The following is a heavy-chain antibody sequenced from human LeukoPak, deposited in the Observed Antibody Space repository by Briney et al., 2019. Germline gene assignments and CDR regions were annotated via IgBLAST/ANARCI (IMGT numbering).Heavy chain of an antibody. CDR1: GFTFRSYW. J-gene: IGHJ6*02. V-gene: IGHV3-7*01. D-gene: IGHD6-19*01. Sequence: GGSLRLSCAASGFTFRSYWMTWVRQAPGKGLEWVANIQHDGTEKNYVDSVRGRFTISRDNAKTSLHLQMNSLRAEDTAVYYCARDSTVATYYGVDVWGQGTTVTVSS. CDR3: ARDSTVATYYGVDV. CDR2: IQHDGTEK.